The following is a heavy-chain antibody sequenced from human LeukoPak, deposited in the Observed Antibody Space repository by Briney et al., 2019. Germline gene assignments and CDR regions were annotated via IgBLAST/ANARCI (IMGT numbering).Heavy chain of an antibody. CDR2: ISSSSSTI. CDR3: ARDLSDYAATRFDY. V-gene: IGHV3-48*01. CDR1: GLTFSSYS. Sequence: GGSLRLSCAASGLTFSSYSMNWVRQAPGKGLEWVSYISSSSSTIYYADSVKGRFTISRDNAKNSLYLQMNSLRAEDTAVYYCARDLSDYAATRFDYWGQGTLVTVSS. J-gene: IGHJ4*02. D-gene: IGHD2-15*01.